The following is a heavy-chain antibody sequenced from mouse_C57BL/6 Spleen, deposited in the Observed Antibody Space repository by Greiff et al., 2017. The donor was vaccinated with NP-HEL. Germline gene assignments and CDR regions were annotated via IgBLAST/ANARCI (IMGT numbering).Heavy chain of an antibody. CDR3: ARDDYDYDVWFAY. V-gene: IGHV1-55*01. CDR2: IYPGSGST. D-gene: IGHD2-4*01. CDR1: GYTFTSYW. J-gene: IGHJ3*01. Sequence: QVQLKQPGAELVKPGASVKMSCKASGYTFTSYWITWVKQRPGQGLEWIGDIYPGSGSTNYNEKFKSKATLTVDTSSSTAYMQLSSLTSEDSAVYYCARDDYDYDVWFAYWGQGTLVTVSA.